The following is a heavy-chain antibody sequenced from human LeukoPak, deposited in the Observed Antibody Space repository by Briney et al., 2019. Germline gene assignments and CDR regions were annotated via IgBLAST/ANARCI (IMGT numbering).Heavy chain of an antibody. V-gene: IGHV4-61*08. D-gene: IGHD3-10*01. CDR2: IYYSGST. CDR1: SGSISSGDYS. J-gene: IGHJ4*02. CDR3: ARGGGGYYGSGSYYNRPLDY. Sequence: SQTLSLTCTVSSGSISSGDYSWSWVRQPPGKGLEWIGYIYYSGSTNYNPSLKSRVTISVDTSKNQFSLKLSSVTAADTAVYYCARGGGGYYGSGSYYNRPLDYWGQGTLVTVSS.